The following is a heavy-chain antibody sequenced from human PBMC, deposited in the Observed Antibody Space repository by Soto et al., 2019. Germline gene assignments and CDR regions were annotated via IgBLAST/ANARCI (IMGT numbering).Heavy chain of an antibody. CDR2: IYYSGST. Sequence: PSETLSLTCTVSGGSISSYYWSWIRQPPGKGLEWIGYIYYSGSTNYNPSLKSRVTISVDTSKNQFSLKLSSVTAADTAVYYCARDEGLGYGDSFDIWGQGTMVT. J-gene: IGHJ3*02. D-gene: IGHD4-17*01. CDR1: GGSISSYY. CDR3: ARDEGLGYGDSFDI. V-gene: IGHV4-59*01.